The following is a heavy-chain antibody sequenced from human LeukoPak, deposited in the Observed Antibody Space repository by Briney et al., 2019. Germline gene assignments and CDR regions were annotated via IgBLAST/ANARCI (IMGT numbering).Heavy chain of an antibody. V-gene: IGHV1-18*01. CDR3: ARDEGQNYYDSSGYAALDY. CDR2: ISDYNGNT. Sequence: ASVKVSCKASGYTFTSYGISWVRQAPEQGLEWMGWISDYNGNTNYAQKLQGRVTMTTDTSTSTAYMELRSLRSDDTAVYCCARDEGQNYYDSSGYAALDYWGQGTLVTVSS. J-gene: IGHJ4*02. D-gene: IGHD3-22*01. CDR1: GYTFTSYG.